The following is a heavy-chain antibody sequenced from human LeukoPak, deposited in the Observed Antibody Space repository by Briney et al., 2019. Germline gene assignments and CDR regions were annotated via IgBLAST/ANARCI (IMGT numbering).Heavy chain of an antibody. CDR2: INPNSGGT. V-gene: IGHV1-2*02. CDR3: ARENYDFWSGPIYWFDP. CDR1: EYTFTGYY. J-gene: IGHJ5*02. Sequence: ASVKVSCKASEYTFTGYYMHWVRQAPGQGLEWMGWINPNSGGTHYAPKFQGRVTMTRDTSISTAYMELSRLRSDDTAVYYCARENYDFWSGPIYWFDPWGQGTLVTVSS. D-gene: IGHD3-3*01.